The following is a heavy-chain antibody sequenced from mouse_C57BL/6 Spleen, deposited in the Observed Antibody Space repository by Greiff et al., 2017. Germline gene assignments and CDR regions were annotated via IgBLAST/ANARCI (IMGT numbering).Heavy chain of an antibody. J-gene: IGHJ3*01. V-gene: IGHV1-4*01. CDR3: ARDYGSSYWFAY. D-gene: IGHD1-1*01. CDR1: GYTFTSYT. CDR2: INPSSGYT. Sequence: QVQLQQSGAELARPGASVKMSCKASGYTFTSYTMHWVTQRPGQGLEWIGYINPSSGYTKYNQKFKDKATLTADKSSSTAYMQLSSLTSEDSAVYYCARDYGSSYWFAYWGQGTLVTVSA.